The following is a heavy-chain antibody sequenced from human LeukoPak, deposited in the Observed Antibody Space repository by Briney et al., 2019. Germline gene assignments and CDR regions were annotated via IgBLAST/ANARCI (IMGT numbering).Heavy chain of an antibody. J-gene: IGHJ4*02. CDR3: ASIGYSSSWYYFDY. D-gene: IGHD6-13*01. V-gene: IGHV4-59*01. CDR2: IYYSGST. Sequence: SETLSLTCTVSGGSISSYYWSWIRHPPGKGLEGIGYIYYSGSTNYNPSLKSRVTISVDTSKNQFSLKLSSVTAADTAVYYCASIGYSSSWYYFDYWGQGTLVTVSS. CDR1: GGSISSYY.